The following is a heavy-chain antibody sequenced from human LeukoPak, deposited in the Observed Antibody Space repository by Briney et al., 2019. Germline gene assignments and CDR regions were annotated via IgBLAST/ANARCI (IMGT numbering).Heavy chain of an antibody. J-gene: IGHJ4*02. CDR1: GFTFSNYA. Sequence: PGGSLRLSCVASGFTFSNYAMNWVRQAPGKGLEWVSGVSGGGSSTYYADSVKGRFTISRDNSKNMLYLQMNSLRAEDTAVYYCAKDLYTSRYACCFDYWGQGTPVTVSS. CDR3: AKDLYTSRYACCFDY. D-gene: IGHD6-13*01. CDR2: VSGGGSST. V-gene: IGHV3-23*01.